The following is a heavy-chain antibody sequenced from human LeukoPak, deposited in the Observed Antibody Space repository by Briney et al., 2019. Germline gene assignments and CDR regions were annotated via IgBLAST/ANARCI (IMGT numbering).Heavy chain of an antibody. Sequence: GGSLRLSCAASGFTVSSNGMSWVRQAPGKGLEWISVVYSGASTYYADSVKGRFTISRDNSKNTLYLQMNSLRAADTAVYYCARATLVRGDINYWDCWGQGTLVTVSS. CDR1: GFTVSSNG. CDR2: VYSGAST. D-gene: IGHD3-10*01. V-gene: IGHV3-53*01. J-gene: IGHJ4*02. CDR3: ARATLVRGDINYWDC.